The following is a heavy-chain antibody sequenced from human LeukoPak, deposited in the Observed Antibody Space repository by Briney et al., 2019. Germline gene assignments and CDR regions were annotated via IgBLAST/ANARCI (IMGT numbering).Heavy chain of an antibody. CDR3: AREGYGDSRAVFTS. CDR2: IYTSGST. CDR1: GGSISSYY. J-gene: IGHJ5*02. D-gene: IGHD4-17*01. Sequence: PSETLSLTCTVSGGSISSYYWSWIRQPAGKGLEWIGRIYTSGSTNYNPSLKSRVTISVDTSKNQFSLRLNSVTASDTAVYYCAREGYGDSRAVFTSWGQGTLVTVSS. V-gene: IGHV4-4*07.